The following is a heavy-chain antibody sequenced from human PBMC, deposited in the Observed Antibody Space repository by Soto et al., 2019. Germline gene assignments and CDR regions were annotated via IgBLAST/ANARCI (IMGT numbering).Heavy chain of an antibody. CDR1: GYSISSGYY. J-gene: IGHJ4*02. CDR3: GRRGEDYGSYMDD. D-gene: IGHD4-17*01. V-gene: IGHV4-38-2*01. Sequence: SETLSLTCGVSGYSISSGYYAAWIRQSPEKGLEWSGSINHSGNCFYNPSLQRLVTISGDTSKNLFPLKLISVTAADTSVYYCGRRGEDYGSYMDDWGQGTLVTVSS. CDR2: INHSGNC.